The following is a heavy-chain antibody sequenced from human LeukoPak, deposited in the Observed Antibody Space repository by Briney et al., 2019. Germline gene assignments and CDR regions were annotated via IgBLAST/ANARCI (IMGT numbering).Heavy chain of an antibody. CDR1: GGSISSGNYY. V-gene: IGHV4-61*02. J-gene: IGHJ5*02. D-gene: IGHD3-10*01. Sequence: SQTLSLTCTVSGGSISSGNYYWSWIRQPAGKGLEWVGRIYTSGSTNYNPSLESRVTISLDTSKNQFSLNLSSVTAADTAIYYCARGNTYYYTSGSNIWFDPWGQGTLVTVSS. CDR2: IYTSGST. CDR3: ARGNTYYYTSGSNIWFDP.